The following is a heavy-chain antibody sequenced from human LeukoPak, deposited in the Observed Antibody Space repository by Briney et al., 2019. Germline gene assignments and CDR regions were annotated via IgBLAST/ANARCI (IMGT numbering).Heavy chain of an antibody. CDR1: GFTFSSYA. V-gene: IGHV3-23*01. CDR2: ISGSGGST. J-gene: IGHJ3*02. D-gene: IGHD2-15*01. CDR3: APKDDHDAFDI. Sequence: GGSLRLSFAASGFTFSSYAMSLVRQAPGKGLESVSAISGSGGSTYYADSVKGRFTISRDNSKNTLYLQMSSLRAEDTAVYYCAPKDDHDAFDIWGQGTMVTVSS.